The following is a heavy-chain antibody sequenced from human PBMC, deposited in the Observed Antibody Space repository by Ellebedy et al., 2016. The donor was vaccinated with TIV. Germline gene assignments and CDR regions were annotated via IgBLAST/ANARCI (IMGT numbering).Heavy chain of an antibody. D-gene: IGHD6-19*01. CDR2: INGYTT. Sequence: PGGSLRLSCEASGFTFSNYAMCWVRQAPGMGLEWVSTINGYTTYYADSVKGRFTISRDNSKNTLYLQMNSLRVDDTAMYYCAKEALAVWGQGTLVTVSS. CDR3: AKEALAV. V-gene: IGHV3-23*01. J-gene: IGHJ4*02. CDR1: GFTFSNYA.